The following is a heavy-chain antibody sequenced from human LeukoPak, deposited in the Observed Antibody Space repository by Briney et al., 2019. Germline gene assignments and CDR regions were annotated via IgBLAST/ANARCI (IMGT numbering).Heavy chain of an antibody. J-gene: IGHJ6*03. D-gene: IGHD6-6*01. Sequence: GGSLRPSCAVSGFTVSGNYMSWVRQAPGKGLEWVSLIYSGGTTYYADSVKGRFTISRDNSKNTLYLQMNSLRAEDTAVYYCARTPRIAAEEYYMDVWGKGTTVTVSS. V-gene: IGHV3-53*01. CDR3: ARTPRIAAEEYYMDV. CDR2: IYSGGTT. CDR1: GFTVSGNY.